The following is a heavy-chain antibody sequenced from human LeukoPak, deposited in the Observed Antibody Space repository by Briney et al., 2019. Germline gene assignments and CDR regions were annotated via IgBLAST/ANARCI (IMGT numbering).Heavy chain of an antibody. CDR3: ATDQRYAFDY. V-gene: IGHV3-48*01. CDR2: IRTTAECAKYA. D-gene: IGHD3-9*01. J-gene: IGHJ4*02. Sequence: GGSLRLSCSTSGFSFTDYPMNWVRQAPGKGLEWISNIRTTAECAKYAYYADSVKGRVTISRDDGKNTLYLYMNSLRVDDTAVYYCATDQRYAFDYWGQGILVTVSS. CDR1: GFSFTDYP.